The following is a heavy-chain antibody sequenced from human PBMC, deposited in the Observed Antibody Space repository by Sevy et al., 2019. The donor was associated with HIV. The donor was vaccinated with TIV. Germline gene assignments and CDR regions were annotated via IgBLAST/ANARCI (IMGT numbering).Heavy chain of an antibody. CDR2: INPNSGGT. V-gene: IGHV1-2*06. CDR3: ARVSGEHYYYGMDV. D-gene: IGHD2-15*01. CDR1: GYTFTGYY. Sequence: ASVKVSCKGSGYTFTGYYMHWVRQAPGQGLEWMGRINPNSGGTNYAQTFQGRVTMTRDTSISTAYMELSRLRSDDTAVYYCARVSGEHYYYGMDVWGQGTTVTVSS. J-gene: IGHJ6*02.